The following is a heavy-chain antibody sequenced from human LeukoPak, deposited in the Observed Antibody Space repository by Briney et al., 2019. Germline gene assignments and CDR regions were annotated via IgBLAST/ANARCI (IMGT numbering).Heavy chain of an antibody. CDR3: ARDQEAVAGLRGNYYYYMDV. Sequence: SETLSLTCTVSGGSIGSYYWSWIRQPAGKGLEWIGRIYTSGSTNYNPSLKSRVTMSVDTSKNQFSLKLSSVTAADTAVYYCARDQEAVAGLRGNYYYYMDVWGKGTTVTVSS. CDR1: GGSIGSYY. J-gene: IGHJ6*03. V-gene: IGHV4-4*07. CDR2: IYTSGST. D-gene: IGHD6-19*01.